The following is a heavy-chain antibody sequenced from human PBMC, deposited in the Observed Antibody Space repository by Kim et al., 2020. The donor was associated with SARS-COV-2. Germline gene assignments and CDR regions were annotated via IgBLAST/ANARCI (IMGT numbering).Heavy chain of an antibody. CDR3: ARSRGHYDILTGYYDY. Sequence: SVKVSCKASGGTFSSYTISWVRQAPGQGLEWMGRIIPILGIANYAQKFQGRVTITADKSTSTAYMELSSLRSEDTAVYYCARSRGHYDILTGYYDYWGQGTLVTVSS. CDR1: GGTFSSYT. CDR2: IIPILGIA. J-gene: IGHJ4*02. D-gene: IGHD3-9*01. V-gene: IGHV1-69*02.